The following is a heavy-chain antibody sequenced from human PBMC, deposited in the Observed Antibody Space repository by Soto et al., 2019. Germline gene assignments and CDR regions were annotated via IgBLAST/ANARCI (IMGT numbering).Heavy chain of an antibody. D-gene: IGHD2-2*01. CDR2: TYYRSKWYN. Sequence: SQTLSLTCAISGDSVSSNSAVWNWIRQSPSRGLEWLGRTYYRSKWYNDYAVSVKSRITINPDTSKNQFSLQLNSVTPEDTAVYYCARDGCSSTSCYSFLIAFDIWGQGTMVTVSS. V-gene: IGHV6-1*01. CDR3: ARDGCSSTSCYSFLIAFDI. J-gene: IGHJ3*02. CDR1: GDSVSSNSAV.